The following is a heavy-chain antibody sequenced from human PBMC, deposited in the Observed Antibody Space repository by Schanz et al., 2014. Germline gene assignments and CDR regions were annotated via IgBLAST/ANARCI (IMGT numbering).Heavy chain of an antibody. V-gene: IGHV3-30*03. J-gene: IGHJ4*02. CDR2: ISYDGSKK. Sequence: VQLVESGGDLVQPGGSLRLSCAASRFTVTNAWMSWVRQAPGKGLEWVGVISYDGSKKSYADSVKGRFTISRDNSKNTLYLQMNSLRPEDTAVYYCARGGFGEVSYFDYWGQGTLVTVSS. CDR3: ARGGFGEVSYFDY. CDR1: RFTVTNAW. D-gene: IGHD3-10*01.